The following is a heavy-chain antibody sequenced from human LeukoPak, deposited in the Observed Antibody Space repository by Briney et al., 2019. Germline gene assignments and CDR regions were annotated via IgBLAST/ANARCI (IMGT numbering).Heavy chain of an antibody. CDR2: IYYSGST. J-gene: IGHJ4*02. Sequence: PSETLFLTCTVSGGSMSYYYWSWIRQLPGKGLEWIGYIYYSGSTDYNPSLKSRVTMSIDTSKNQFSLKLSSVTAADTAVYYCARAGGVVGATTWNYWGQGTLVTVSS. V-gene: IGHV4-59*01. CDR1: GGSMSYYY. CDR3: ARAGGVVGATTWNY. D-gene: IGHD1-26*01.